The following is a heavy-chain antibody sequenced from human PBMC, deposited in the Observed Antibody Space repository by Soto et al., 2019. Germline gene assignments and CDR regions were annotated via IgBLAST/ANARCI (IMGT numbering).Heavy chain of an antibody. CDR1: GFTFSSYA. CDR3: ARGLGVIKPVDY. CDR2: ISYDGSNK. J-gene: IGHJ4*02. D-gene: IGHD3-3*01. V-gene: IGHV3-30-3*01. Sequence: PGGSLRLSCAASGFTFSSYAMHWVRQAPGKGLEWVAVISYDGSNKYYADSVKGRFTISRDNPKNTLYLQMNSLRAEDTAVYYCARGLGVIKPVDYWGQGTLVTVSS.